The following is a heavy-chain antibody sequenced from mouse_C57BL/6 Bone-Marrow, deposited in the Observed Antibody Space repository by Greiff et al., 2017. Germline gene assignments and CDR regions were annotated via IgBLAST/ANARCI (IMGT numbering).Heavy chain of an antibody. V-gene: IGHV5-9*01. J-gene: IGHJ2*01. Sequence: EVMLVESGGGLVKPGGSLKLSCAASGFTFSSYTMSWVRQTPEKRLEWVATISGGGGNTYYPDSVKGRFTISRDNAKNTLYLQMSSLRSEDTALYYCAGHDLRWLLHVYYFDNWGQGATLTVST. CDR1: GFTFSSYT. D-gene: IGHD2-3*01. CDR3: AGHDLRWLLHVYYFDN. CDR2: ISGGGGNT.